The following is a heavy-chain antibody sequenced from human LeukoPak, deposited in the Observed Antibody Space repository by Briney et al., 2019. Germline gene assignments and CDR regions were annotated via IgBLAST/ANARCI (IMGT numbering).Heavy chain of an antibody. CDR1: GGTFSSYA. Sequence: ASVKVSCKASGGTFSSYAISWVRQAPGQGLEWMGGIIPIFGTANYAQKFQGRVTITADESTSTAYMELSSLRSEDTAVYYCARVRRDSSSWYYYYYGMDVWGQGTTVTVSS. J-gene: IGHJ6*02. D-gene: IGHD6-13*01. CDR2: IIPIFGTA. V-gene: IGHV1-69*01. CDR3: ARVRRDSSSWYYYYYGMDV.